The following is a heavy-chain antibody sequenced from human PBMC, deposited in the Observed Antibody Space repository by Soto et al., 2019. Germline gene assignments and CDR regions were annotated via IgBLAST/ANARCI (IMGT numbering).Heavy chain of an antibody. D-gene: IGHD6-13*01. CDR3: SKDRGSSWYSNVGGY. Sequence: EVQLLESGGGLVQPGGSLRLSCAASGFTFSSYAMSWVRQAPGKGLEWVSAISGSGGSTYYADSVKGRFTISRDNSKNTLYLQMNSLRAEDTAVFYCSKDRGSSWYSNVGGYWGQGTLVTVSS. CDR1: GFTFSSYA. V-gene: IGHV3-23*01. J-gene: IGHJ4*02. CDR2: ISGSGGST.